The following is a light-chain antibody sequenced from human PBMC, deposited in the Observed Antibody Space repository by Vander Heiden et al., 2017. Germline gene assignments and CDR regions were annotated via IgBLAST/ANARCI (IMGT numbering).Light chain of an antibody. CDR1: QSISSW. V-gene: IGKV1-5*03. J-gene: IGKJ2*01. CDR3: QQDNSYLYT. CDR2: KAS. Sequence: DIHCTQSPSTLSASVGDRVTITCRASQSISSWLAWYQQKPGKAPKLLIYKASSLESGVPSRFSGSGSGTEFTLTISSLQTDDFATYCCQQDNSYLYTFGQGTKLEIK.